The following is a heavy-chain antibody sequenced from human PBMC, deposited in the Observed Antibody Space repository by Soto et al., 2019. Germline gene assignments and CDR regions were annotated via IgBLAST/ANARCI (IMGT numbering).Heavy chain of an antibody. CDR2: IIPIFGTA. D-gene: IGHD2-2*01. CDR3: ETDCPSTSCFPLNYYYGMDV. Sequence: SSVKVSCKASGGTFSSYAISWVRQAPGQGLEWMGGIIPIFGTANYAQKFQGRVTITADKSTSTAYMELSRLRSEDTAVYYCETDCPSTSCFPLNYYYGMDVWGHGNTVTVSS. CDR1: GGTFSSYA. J-gene: IGHJ6*02. V-gene: IGHV1-69*06.